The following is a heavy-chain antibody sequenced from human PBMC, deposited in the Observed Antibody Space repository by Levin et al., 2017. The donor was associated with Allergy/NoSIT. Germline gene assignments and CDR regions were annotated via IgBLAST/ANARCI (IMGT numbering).Heavy chain of an antibody. V-gene: IGHV3-7*01. CDR2: IKEDGSEK. J-gene: IGHJ4*02. Sequence: PGGSLRLSCAASGFTFSSYYMGWVRQAPGKGLEWVANIKEDGSEKYYVGSLKGRFTISRDNAKNSMYLQMNSLRAEDTAVYYCARDAMRGGDFDYWGQGTLVTVSS. CDR3: ARDAMRGGDFDY. CDR1: GFTFSSYY. D-gene: IGHD2-2*01.